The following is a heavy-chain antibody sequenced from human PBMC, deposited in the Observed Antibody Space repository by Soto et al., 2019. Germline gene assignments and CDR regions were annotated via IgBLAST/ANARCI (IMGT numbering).Heavy chain of an antibody. CDR2: IDYRGTT. CDR1: GYSISSADYY. V-gene: IGHV4-30-4*01. D-gene: IGHD3-10*01. Sequence: AAETLSLTCTVSGYSISSADYYWGWIPQPPGKGLEWVGSIDYRGTTYYNPSLKSRLTISLDTSKSQFSLKLSSVAAADTAVYYCGSFGVSSKNWFDPWGRGTLVTVSS. J-gene: IGHJ5*02. CDR3: GSFGVSSKNWFDP.